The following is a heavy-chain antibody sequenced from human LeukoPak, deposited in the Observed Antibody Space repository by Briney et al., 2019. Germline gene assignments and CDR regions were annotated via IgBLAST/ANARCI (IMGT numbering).Heavy chain of an antibody. CDR1: GGSISSYY. CDR2: IYTSGST. J-gene: IGHJ4*02. D-gene: IGHD6-13*01. V-gene: IGHV4-4*07. Sequence: SETLSLTCTVSGGSISSYYWSWIRQPAGKGLEWIGRIYTSGSTNYNPSLKSRVTMSVDTSKNQFSLKLSSVTAADTAVYYCASGWYSSSWYYFDYWGQGTLVTVSS. CDR3: ASGWYSSSWYYFDY.